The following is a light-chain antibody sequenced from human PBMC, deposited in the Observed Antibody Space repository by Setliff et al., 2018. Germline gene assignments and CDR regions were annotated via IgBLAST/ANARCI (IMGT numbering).Light chain of an antibody. V-gene: IGLV1-47*01. CDR1: SSNTGKNY. Sequence: QSALAQSPSASASPGQRVTMSCSWSSSNTGKNYVYWYQQFPGTAPKLLIYNNNQRPSGGPDRFTGSKSGTSASLAISGLRSDDEADYYGAAWDDSRRGYVFGSGTKVTVL. CDR3: AAWDDSRRGYV. CDR2: NNN. J-gene: IGLJ1*01.